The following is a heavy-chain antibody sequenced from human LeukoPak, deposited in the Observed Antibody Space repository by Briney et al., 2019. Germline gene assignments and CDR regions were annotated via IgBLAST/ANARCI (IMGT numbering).Heavy chain of an antibody. J-gene: IGHJ4*02. D-gene: IGHD2-15*01. CDR1: GFIFRDSY. Sequence: PGGSLRLSCAASGFIFRDSYMHWVRQASGKGLEWVGHVRSKADNYAAAYAASVKGRFTISRDDSKNTAYLQMNSLGTEDTAVYYCSRQVASVHDYWGQGILVTVSS. CDR2: VRSKADNYAA. V-gene: IGHV3-73*01. CDR3: SRQVASVHDY.